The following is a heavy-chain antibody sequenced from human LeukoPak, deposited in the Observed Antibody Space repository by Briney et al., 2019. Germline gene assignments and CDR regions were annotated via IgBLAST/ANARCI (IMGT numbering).Heavy chain of an antibody. CDR3: AADPSSGYSFDY. Sequence: SVKVSCKASGYTFTTYNINWVRQAPGQGLEWMGGIIPIFGTANYAQKFQGRVTITADKSTSTAYMELSSLRSEDTAVYYCAADPSSGYSFDYWGQGTLVTVSS. D-gene: IGHD3-22*01. J-gene: IGHJ4*02. CDR2: IIPIFGTA. CDR1: GYTFTTYN. V-gene: IGHV1-69*06.